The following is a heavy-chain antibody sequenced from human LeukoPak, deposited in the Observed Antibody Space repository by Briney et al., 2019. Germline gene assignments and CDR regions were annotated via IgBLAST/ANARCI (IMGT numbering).Heavy chain of an antibody. D-gene: IGHD3-10*01. CDR1: GGTFSSYA. CDR2: INTNTGDP. J-gene: IGHJ4*02. CDR3: ARSSRGVIGLLEY. V-gene: IGHV7-4-1*01. Sequence: ASVKVSCKASGGTFSSYAISWVRQAPGQGLEWMGWINTNTGDPIYARGFKGRFVLSLDKSVNTAYLEIASLKTEDSAVYYCARSSRGVIGLLEYWGQGTLVTVSS.